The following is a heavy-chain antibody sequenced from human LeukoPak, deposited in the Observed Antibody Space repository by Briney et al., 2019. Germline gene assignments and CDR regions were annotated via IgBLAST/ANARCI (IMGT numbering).Heavy chain of an antibody. CDR3: AREGEGYLDN. Sequence: ASVTDSCKASGYTFTDYYMHWVRQAPGQGLEWMGGINPNSGGTKYVQKFQDRVTLTRDTSISTAYMALSRLTSDETAVYYCAREGEGYLDNWGQGTMVTVSS. J-gene: IGHJ4*02. CDR2: INPNSGGT. CDR1: GYTFTDYY. V-gene: IGHV1-2*02.